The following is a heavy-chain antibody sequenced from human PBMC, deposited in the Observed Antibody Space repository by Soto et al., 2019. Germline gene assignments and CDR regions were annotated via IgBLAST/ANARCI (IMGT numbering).Heavy chain of an antibody. CDR2: ISAYNGNT. Sequence: ASVKVSCKASGYTFTSYGISWVRQAPGQGLEWMGWISAYNGNTNYAQKLQGRVTMTTDTSTSTDYMELRSLRSDDTAVYYCARAEKRSYDDYWGQETLVTVSS. CDR1: GYTFTSYG. J-gene: IGHJ4*02. CDR3: ARAEKRSYDDY. D-gene: IGHD3-22*01. V-gene: IGHV1-18*01.